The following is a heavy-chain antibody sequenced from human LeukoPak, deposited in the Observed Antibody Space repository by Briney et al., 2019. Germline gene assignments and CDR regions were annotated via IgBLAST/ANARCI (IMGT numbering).Heavy chain of an antibody. J-gene: IGHJ4*02. CDR3: ARARTRTFREIVVVPAAIGY. D-gene: IGHD2-2*01. CDR2: INPNSGGT. CDR1: VYTFTVYY. V-gene: IGHV1-2*02. Sequence: ASVTVSCKASVYTFTVYYMHWVRQAPGQGLEWMGWINPNSGGTNYTQKFQGRVTMTRDTSISTAYMELSRLRSDDTAVYYCARARTRTFREIVVVPAAIGYWGQGTLVTVSS.